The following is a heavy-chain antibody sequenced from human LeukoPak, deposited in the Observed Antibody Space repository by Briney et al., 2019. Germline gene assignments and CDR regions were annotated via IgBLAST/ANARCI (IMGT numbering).Heavy chain of an antibody. J-gene: IGHJ3*02. V-gene: IGHV1-2*02. Sequence: ASVKVSCKASGYTFTGYYMHWVGQAPGQGLEWMGWINPNSGGTNYAQKFQGRVTMTRDTSISTAYMELSRLRSDDTAVYYCAREAYSAYAFDIWGQGTMVTVSS. CDR1: GYTFTGYY. CDR2: INPNSGGT. CDR3: AREAYSAYAFDI. D-gene: IGHD1-26*01.